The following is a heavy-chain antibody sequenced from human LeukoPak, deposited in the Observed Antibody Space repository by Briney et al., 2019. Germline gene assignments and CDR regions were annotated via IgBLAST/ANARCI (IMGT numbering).Heavy chain of an antibody. CDR2: IVADGSVK. CDR1: AFIFSGHW. D-gene: IGHD2-15*01. CDR3: VRASAAAFDY. V-gene: IGHV3-7*03. J-gene: IGHJ4*02. Sequence: QPGGSLRLSCEGSAFIFSGHWMNWVRQTPGKGLEWVANIVADGSVKYYVDSVKGRFTISRDNTKSSLFLQMDSLNGDDTAIYYCVRASAAAFDYWGQGIPVTVSS.